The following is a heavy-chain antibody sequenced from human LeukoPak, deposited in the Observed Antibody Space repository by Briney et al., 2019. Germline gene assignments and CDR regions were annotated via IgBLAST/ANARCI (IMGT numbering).Heavy chain of an antibody. CDR3: ARVGDSSGYYYFDY. CDR2: IYHSGST. CDR1: GGSISSGGYS. Sequence: PSETLSLTCAVSGGSISSGGYSWNWIRQPPGKGLEWIGYIYHSGSTYYNPSLKSRVTISVDRSKNQFSLKLSSVTAADTAVYYCARVGDSSGYYYFDYWGQGTLVTVSS. J-gene: IGHJ4*02. V-gene: IGHV4-30-2*01. D-gene: IGHD3-22*01.